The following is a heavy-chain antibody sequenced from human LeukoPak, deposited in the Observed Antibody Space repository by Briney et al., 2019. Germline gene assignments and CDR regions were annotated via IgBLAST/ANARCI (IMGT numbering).Heavy chain of an antibody. CDR1: GFTFDDYA. V-gene: IGHV3-9*01. CDR2: ISWNSGST. CDR3: AKGQWELLQVAFDI. Sequence: GGSLRLSCAASGFTFDDYAMHWVRQAPGKGLEWVSGISWNSGSTGYADSVKGRFTISRDNAKNSLYLQMNSLRAEDTALYYCAKGQWELLQVAFDIWGQGTMVTVSS. D-gene: IGHD1-26*01. J-gene: IGHJ3*02.